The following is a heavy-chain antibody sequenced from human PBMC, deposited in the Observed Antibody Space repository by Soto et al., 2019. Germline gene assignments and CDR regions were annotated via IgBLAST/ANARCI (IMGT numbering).Heavy chain of an antibody. J-gene: IGHJ4*02. CDR1: SASIISEQR. Sequence: QMQLQESGPGLVKPSETLSLTCAVSSASIISEQRWSWVRQPPGKGLEWIGEIHHSGSTNNNPSLRSRVTMPLDKSKNHFSLNLNSVTPADTAVYYCARSFGWYAIDQWGQGTLVIVSS. CDR3: ARSFGWYAIDQ. V-gene: IGHV4-4*02. D-gene: IGHD6-19*01. CDR2: IHHSGST.